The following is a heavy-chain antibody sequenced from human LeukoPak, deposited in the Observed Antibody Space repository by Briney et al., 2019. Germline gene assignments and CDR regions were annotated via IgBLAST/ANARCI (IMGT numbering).Heavy chain of an antibody. V-gene: IGHV4-31*03. Sequence: PSETLSLTCTVSGGSISSGGYYWRWIRQHPGKGLEWIGYIYYSGSTYYNPSLKSRVTISVDTSKNQFSLKLSSVTAADTAVYYCARAVGSGSYNFDYWGQGTLVTVSS. CDR2: IYYSGST. J-gene: IGHJ4*02. D-gene: IGHD3-10*01. CDR1: GGSISSGGYY. CDR3: ARAVGSGSYNFDY.